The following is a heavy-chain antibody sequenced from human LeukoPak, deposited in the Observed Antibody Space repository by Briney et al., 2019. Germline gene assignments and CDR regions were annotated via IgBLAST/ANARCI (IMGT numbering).Heavy chain of an antibody. Sequence: PSETLSLACTVSGGSISSYYWSWIRQPPGKGLEWIGYIYYSGSTNYNPSLKSRVTISVDTSKNQFSLKLSSVTAADTAVYYCARPPGYWGQEPWSPSPQ. J-gene: IGHJ4*01. CDR3: ARPPGY. CDR1: GGSISSYY. V-gene: IGHV4-59*08. CDR2: IYYSGST.